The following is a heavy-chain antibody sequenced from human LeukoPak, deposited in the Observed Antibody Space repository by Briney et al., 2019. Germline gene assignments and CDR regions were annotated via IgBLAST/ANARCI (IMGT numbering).Heavy chain of an antibody. CDR1: GFSFSDYE. CDR3: ARESRDYDTTTNDAFDI. D-gene: IGHD3-22*01. Sequence: GGSLRLSCAASGFSFSDYEMNWVRQAPGKGLEWVSYIDIGGTPIYYADSVKGRLTISRDDAKNSVFLQMNSLRAEDTAVYYCARESRDYDTTTNDAFDIWRQGTMVTVYS. V-gene: IGHV3-48*03. J-gene: IGHJ3*02. CDR2: IDIGGTPI.